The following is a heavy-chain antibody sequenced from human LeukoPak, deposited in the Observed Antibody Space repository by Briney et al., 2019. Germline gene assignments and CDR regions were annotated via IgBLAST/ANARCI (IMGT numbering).Heavy chain of an antibody. D-gene: IGHD3-10*01. J-gene: IGHJ4*02. Sequence: SQTLSLTCAISGDSVSSNNAVWAWIRQSPSTGLEWLGRTYYRSQWHSDYAVSVRSRININSDTSKNQFSLQLSSVTPEDTAVYYCVRGSYGLGGSWDYYFDYWGQGTLVTVSS. V-gene: IGHV6-1*01. CDR3: VRGSYGLGGSWDYYFDY. CDR2: TYYRSQWHS. CDR1: GDSVSSNNAV.